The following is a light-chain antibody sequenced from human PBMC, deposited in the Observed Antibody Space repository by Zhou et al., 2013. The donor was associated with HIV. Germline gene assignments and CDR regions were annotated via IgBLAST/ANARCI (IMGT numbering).Light chain of an antibody. J-gene: IGKJ4*01. CDR1: QSVSSY. V-gene: IGKV3-11*01. CDR3: QQRTNGLT. CDR2: DAS. Sequence: EIVLTQSPATLSLSPGERAILSCRASQSVSSYLGWYQQKPGQAPRLLIYDASNRATGIPARFSGSGSGTDFTLTITSLEPEDFAVYYCQQRTNGLTFGGGTKVEIK.